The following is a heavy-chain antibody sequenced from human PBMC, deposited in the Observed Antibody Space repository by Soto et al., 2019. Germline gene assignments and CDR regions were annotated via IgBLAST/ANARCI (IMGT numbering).Heavy chain of an antibody. Sequence: VQLVESGGGVVQPGRSLRLSCAASGFTFSSYGMHWVRQAPGKGLEWVAVIWYDGSNKYYADSVKGRFTISRDNSKNTLYLQMNSLRAEDTAVYYCAREGCSGGSCYFFDYWGQGTLVTVSS. CDR1: GFTFSSYG. D-gene: IGHD2-15*01. J-gene: IGHJ4*02. CDR3: AREGCSGGSCYFFDY. V-gene: IGHV3-33*01. CDR2: IWYDGSNK.